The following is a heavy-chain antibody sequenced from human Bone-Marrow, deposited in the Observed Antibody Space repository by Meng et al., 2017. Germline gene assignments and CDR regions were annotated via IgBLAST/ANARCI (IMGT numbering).Heavy chain of an antibody. D-gene: IGHD3-3*01. J-gene: IGHJ4*02. CDR3: ARGRVFRRTIFGVVIFDY. CDR2: INHSGST. V-gene: IGHV4-34*01. CDR1: GGSFSGYY. Sequence: QVPLQQRGAGLLKPAEALSLTCAVYGGSFSGYYWSWIRQPPGKVLQWIGEINHSGSTNYNPSLKSRVTISVDTSKDQFSLKLSSVTAADTAVYYCARGRVFRRTIFGVVIFDYWGQGTLVTVSS.